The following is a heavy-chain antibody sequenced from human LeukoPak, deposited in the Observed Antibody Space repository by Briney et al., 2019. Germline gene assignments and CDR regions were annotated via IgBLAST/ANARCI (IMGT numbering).Heavy chain of an antibody. V-gene: IGHV1-24*01. D-gene: IGHD5-18*01. Sequence: VSVKVSCKVSGYTLTELSMHWVRQAPGKGLEWMGGFDPEDGETIYAQKFQGGVTMTEDTSTDTAYMELSSLRSEDTAVYYCATARGIQHYPLDYWGQGTLVTVSS. CDR1: GYTLTELS. CDR3: ATARGIQHYPLDY. CDR2: FDPEDGET. J-gene: IGHJ4*02.